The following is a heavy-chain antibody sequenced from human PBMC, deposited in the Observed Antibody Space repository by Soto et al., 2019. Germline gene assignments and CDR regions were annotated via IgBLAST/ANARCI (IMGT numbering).Heavy chain of an antibody. CDR2: IYYSGST. V-gene: IGHV4-59*01. Sequence: SETLSLTCTVSGGSISSYYWSWIRQPPGKGLEWIGYIYYSGSTNYNPSLKSRVTISVDTSKNQFSLKLSSVTAADTAVYYCARAVAAAGNWFDPWGQGTLVTVSS. CDR3: ARAVAAAGNWFDP. J-gene: IGHJ5*02. CDR1: GGSISSYY. D-gene: IGHD6-13*01.